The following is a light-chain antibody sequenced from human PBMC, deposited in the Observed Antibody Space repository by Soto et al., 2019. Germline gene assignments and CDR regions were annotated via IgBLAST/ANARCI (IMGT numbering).Light chain of an antibody. J-gene: IGLJ1*01. CDR1: SIDVGSYDY. CDR2: DVN. Sequence: QSALTQPASVSGSPGQSITFSCTGTSIDVGSYDYVSWHQQHPGKAPKLIIYDVNNRPSGVPSRFSGSKSGNTASLIISGLQTEDEADYYCCAYSTSGTHVFGTGTKLTVL. CDR3: CAYSTSGTHV. V-gene: IGLV2-14*03.